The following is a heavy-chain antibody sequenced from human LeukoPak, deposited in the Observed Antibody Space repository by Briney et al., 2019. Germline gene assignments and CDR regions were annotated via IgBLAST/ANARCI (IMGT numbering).Heavy chain of an antibody. CDR1: GFTFDDYA. J-gene: IGHJ4*02. V-gene: IGHV3-9*01. CDR2: ISWNSGSI. Sequence: PGGSLRLSCAASGFTFDDYAMHWVRQAPGKGLEWVSGISWNSGSIGYADSVKGRFTISRDNAKNSLYLQMNSLRAEDTAVYYCARWGSAFDYWGQGTLVTVSS. D-gene: IGHD5-24*01. CDR3: ARWGSAFDY.